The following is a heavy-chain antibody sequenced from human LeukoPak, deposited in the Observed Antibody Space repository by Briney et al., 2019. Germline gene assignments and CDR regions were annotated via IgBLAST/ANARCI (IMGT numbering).Heavy chain of an antibody. CDR1: GGSISSYY. D-gene: IGHD3-10*01. CDR3: AVGSGSYPTGGEIDY. V-gene: IGHV4-59*08. CDR2: IYYSEST. J-gene: IGHJ4*02. Sequence: PSETLSLTCTVSGGSISSYYWSWIRQPPGKGLEWIGYIYYSESTNYNPSLKSRVTISVDPSKNQFSLKLSSVTAADTAVYYCAVGSGSYPTGGEIDYWGQGTLVTVFS.